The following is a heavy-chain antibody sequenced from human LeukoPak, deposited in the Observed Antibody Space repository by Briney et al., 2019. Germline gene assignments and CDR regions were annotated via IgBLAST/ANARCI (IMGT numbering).Heavy chain of an antibody. Sequence: PGGAPRVSCAAPGFTFSGYWMSWVREAPGEGLGWGANIMLEGSEKYDVHSVKGRFTISRDNAKNSLYLQMNGLRAEDTAVYYCARDEDCSGGSCQLFDIWGQGTVVTVSS. CDR2: IMLEGSEK. CDR3: ARDEDCSGGSCQLFDI. J-gene: IGHJ3*02. D-gene: IGHD2-15*01. CDR1: GFTFSGYW. V-gene: IGHV3-7*03.